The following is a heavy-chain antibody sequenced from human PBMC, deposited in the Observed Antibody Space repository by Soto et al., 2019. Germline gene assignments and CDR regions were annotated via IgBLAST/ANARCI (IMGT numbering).Heavy chain of an antibody. V-gene: IGHV3-30*18. J-gene: IGHJ4*02. CDR1: GFTFTIYG. D-gene: IGHD2-15*01. CDR2: ISNDGSYK. Sequence: QVQLVESGGGVVQPGGSLRLSCAASGFTFTIYGMHWVRQAPGKGPEWVAVISNDGSYKYYADSVKGRFTISRDNSKNTLDLQMNSLRTEDMAVYYCAKDLAMAAFTGWGQGTLVTVSP. CDR3: AKDLAMAAFTG.